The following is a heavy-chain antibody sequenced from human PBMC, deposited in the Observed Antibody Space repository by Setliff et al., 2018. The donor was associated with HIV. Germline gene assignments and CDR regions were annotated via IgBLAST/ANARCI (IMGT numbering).Heavy chain of an antibody. CDR2: INTETGNP. CDR3: VRVGSYWSTFDY. D-gene: IGHD1-26*01. J-gene: IGHJ4*02. Sequence: GASVKVSCKASGYTLTTYGISWVRQAPGQGPEWMGWINTETGNPMYAQGFTGRFVFSLDTSVSTAYLQINSLKAEDTAMYYCVRVGSYWSTFDYWGQGALVTVSS. V-gene: IGHV7-4-1*02. CDR1: GYTLTTYG.